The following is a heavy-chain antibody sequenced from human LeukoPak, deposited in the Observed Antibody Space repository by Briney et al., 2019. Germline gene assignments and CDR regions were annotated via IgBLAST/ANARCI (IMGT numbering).Heavy chain of an antibody. D-gene: IGHD4-17*01. CDR3: AKEKGYSDPAYYFDY. CDR1: GFTFSSYA. CDR2: ISGGGVST. Sequence: GGSLRLSCAASGFTFSSYAMTWVRQAPGKGLEWVSTISGGGVSTYYADSVKGRFTISRDNSKNTLYLQMNSPRAEDTAVYYRAKEKGYSDPAYYFDYWGQGTLVTVSS. V-gene: IGHV3-23*01. J-gene: IGHJ4*02.